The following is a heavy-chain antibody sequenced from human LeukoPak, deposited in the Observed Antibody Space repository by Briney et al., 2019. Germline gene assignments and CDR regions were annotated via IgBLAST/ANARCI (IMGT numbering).Heavy chain of an antibody. J-gene: IGHJ3*02. CDR1: GYTFTSYA. CDR3: ARDTDQKYAFDI. V-gene: IGHV1-69*04. CDR2: IIPILGIA. Sequence: SVKVSCKASGYTFTSYAISWVRQAPGQGLEWMGRIIPILGIANYAQKFQGRVTITADKSTSTAYMGLSSLRSEDTAVYYCARDTDQKYAFDIWGQGTMVTVSS.